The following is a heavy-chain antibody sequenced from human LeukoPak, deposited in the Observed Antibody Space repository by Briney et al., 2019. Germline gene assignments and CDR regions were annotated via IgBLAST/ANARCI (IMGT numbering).Heavy chain of an antibody. D-gene: IGHD6-6*01. V-gene: IGHV3-23*01. Sequence: GGSLRLSCAASGFTFGSYAMNWVRQAPGKGLEWVSVTGASGGSTYYADSVKGRFTISRDNSKNTLYLQMTSLRPEDTALYYCAKDFVPRVDAFDISGQGTMVTVSP. CDR2: TGASGGST. CDR1: GFTFGSYA. CDR3: AKDFVPRVDAFDI. J-gene: IGHJ3*02.